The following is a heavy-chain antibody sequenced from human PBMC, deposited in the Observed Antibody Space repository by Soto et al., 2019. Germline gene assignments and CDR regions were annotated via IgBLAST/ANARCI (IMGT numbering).Heavy chain of an antibody. CDR2: ISYDGSNK. Sequence: QVQLVESGGGVVQPGRSLRLSCAASGFTFSSYGMHWVRQAPGKGLEWVAVISYDGSNKYYADSVKGRFTISRDNSKNTLYLQMNSLRAEDTAVYYCAKDLRYYSRDDAVDIWGQGTMVTVSS. J-gene: IGHJ3*02. CDR3: AKDLRYYSRDDAVDI. CDR1: GFTFSSYG. V-gene: IGHV3-30*18. D-gene: IGHD3-10*01.